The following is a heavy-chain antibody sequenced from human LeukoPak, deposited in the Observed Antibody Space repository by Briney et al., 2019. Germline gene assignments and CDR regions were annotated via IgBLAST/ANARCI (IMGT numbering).Heavy chain of an antibody. CDR1: GGSVSGYY. Sequence: SETLSLTCIVSGGSVSGYYWSWIRQPPGKGLEWIGHIYDSGSTNYNPSVKSRVTISVDKSKNQFSLKLSSVTAADTAVYYCARDYFDSSGYYGRGGYYYMDVWGKGTTVTVSS. V-gene: IGHV4-59*02. CDR3: ARDYFDSSGYYGRGGYYYMDV. D-gene: IGHD3-22*01. CDR2: IYDSGST. J-gene: IGHJ6*03.